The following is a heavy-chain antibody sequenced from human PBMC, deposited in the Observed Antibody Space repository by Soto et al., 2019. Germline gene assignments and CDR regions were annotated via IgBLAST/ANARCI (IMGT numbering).Heavy chain of an antibody. CDR2: INSDGSST. CDR1: GFTFSSYW. D-gene: IGHD3-16*01. V-gene: IGHV3-74*01. CDR3: ARTWIRFGPNDY. J-gene: IGHJ4*02. Sequence: PGGSLRLSCAASGFTFSSYWMHWVRQAPGKGLVWVSRINSDGSSTSYADSVKGRFTISRDNAKNTLYLQMNSLRAEDTAVYYCARTWIRFGPNDYWGQGAPVTVSS.